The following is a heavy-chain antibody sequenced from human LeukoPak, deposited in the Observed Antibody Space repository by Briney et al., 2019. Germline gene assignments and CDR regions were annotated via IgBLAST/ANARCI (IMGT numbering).Heavy chain of an antibody. J-gene: IGHJ3*02. D-gene: IGHD3-16*02. Sequence: GGSLRLSCAASGFTFSSYGMHWVRQAPGKGLEWVAVIWYDGSNKYYADSVKGRFTISRDNSKNTLYLQMNSLRAEDTAVYYGARHRVNDPFYIWGQGTMATASS. V-gene: IGHV3-33*01. CDR2: IWYDGSNK. CDR3: ARHRVNDPFYI. CDR1: GFTFSSYG.